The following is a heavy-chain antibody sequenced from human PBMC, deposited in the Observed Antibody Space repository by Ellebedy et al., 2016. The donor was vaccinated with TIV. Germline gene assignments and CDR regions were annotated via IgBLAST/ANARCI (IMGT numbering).Heavy chain of an antibody. CDR2: INHSGST. V-gene: IGHV4-34*01. J-gene: IGHJ6*03. CDR3: TRTNYDFWSGYSYYYYYMDV. CDR1: GGSFSGYY. Sequence: SETLSLTXAVYGGSFSGYYWSWIRQPPGKGLEWIGEINHSGSTNYNPSLKSRVTISVDTSKNQFSLKLSSVTAADTAVYYCTRTNYDFWSGYSYYYYYMDVWGKGTTVTVSS. D-gene: IGHD3-3*01.